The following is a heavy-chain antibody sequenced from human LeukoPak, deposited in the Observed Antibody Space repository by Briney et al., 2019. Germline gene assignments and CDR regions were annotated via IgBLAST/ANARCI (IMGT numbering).Heavy chain of an antibody. Sequence: SVKVSCKASGYTFTSYGISWVRQAPGQGLEWMGRIIPILGIANYAQKFQGRVTITADKSTSTAYMELSSLRSEDTAVYYCARETRGGDIHWGQGTLVTVSS. J-gene: IGHJ4*02. CDR3: ARETRGGDIH. V-gene: IGHV1-69*04. D-gene: IGHD2-21*02. CDR1: GYTFTSYG. CDR2: IIPILGIA.